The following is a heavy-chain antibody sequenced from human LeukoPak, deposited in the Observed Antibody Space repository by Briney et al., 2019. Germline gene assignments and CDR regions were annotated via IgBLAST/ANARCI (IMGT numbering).Heavy chain of an antibody. V-gene: IGHV1-18*01. CDR3: TRELSFDY. D-gene: IGHD3-16*02. CDR2: ISAYNGNT. J-gene: IGHJ4*02. Sequence: ASVKVSCKASGGTFSSYAISWVRQAPGQGLEWMGWISAYNGNTNYAQKLQGRVTMTTDTSTSTAYMELRSLRSDDTAVYYCTRELSFDYWGQGTLVTVSS. CDR1: GGTFSSYA.